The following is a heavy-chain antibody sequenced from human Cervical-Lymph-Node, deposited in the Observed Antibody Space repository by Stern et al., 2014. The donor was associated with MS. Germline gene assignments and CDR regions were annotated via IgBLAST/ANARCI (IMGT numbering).Heavy chain of an antibody. CDR1: GFTFSNYG. Sequence: QVQLVESGGGVVQPGRSLRLSCAASGFTFSNYGMHLVRQAPGQGLEWLAVIWYDGNKKYYADSVKGRFTISRDNSKNTLFLQMSSLTAEDTALYYCARGNWNYEGMGYWGQGTLVTVSS. J-gene: IGHJ4*02. CDR3: ARGNWNYEGMGY. V-gene: IGHV3-33*01. D-gene: IGHD1-7*01. CDR2: IWYDGNKK.